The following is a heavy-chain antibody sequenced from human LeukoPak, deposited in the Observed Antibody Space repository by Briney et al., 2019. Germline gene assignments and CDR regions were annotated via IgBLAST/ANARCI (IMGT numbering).Heavy chain of an antibody. CDR2: INWNGGST. V-gene: IGHV3-20*04. CDR1: GFTFSSYW. D-gene: IGHD6-19*01. J-gene: IGHJ4*02. CDR3: ARVSDISVAAYFDY. Sequence: GGSLRLSCAASGFTFSSYWMSWVRQAPGKGLEWVSTINWNGGSTGYADSVKGRFTISRDNAKNSLYLQMNSLRAEDTALYYCARVSDISVAAYFDYWGKGTLVTVSS.